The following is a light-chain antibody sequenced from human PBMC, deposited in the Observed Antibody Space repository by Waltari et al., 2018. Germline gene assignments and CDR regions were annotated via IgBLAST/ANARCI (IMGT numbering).Light chain of an antibody. J-gene: IGKJ2*01. Sequence: EVVVTQSPLSLPVTLGQAASISCRSRQSLVHSDGNTHLTWFQQRPGQSPRRLIYRVSKRDSGVPDRFSGSVSGTDFTLKISRVEAEDLGVYYCMQGTHLPYTFGQGTKLDI. CDR3: MQGTHLPYT. CDR2: RVS. V-gene: IGKV2-30*02. CDR1: QSLVHSDGNTH.